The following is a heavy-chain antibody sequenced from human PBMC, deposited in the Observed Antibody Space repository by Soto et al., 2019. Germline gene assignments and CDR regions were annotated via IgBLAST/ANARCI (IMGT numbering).Heavy chain of an antibody. CDR3: ARGCRHCDSSGYYYDIVVAEYFQH. CDR2: INHSGST. J-gene: IGHJ1*01. D-gene: IGHD3-22*01. V-gene: IGHV4-39*07. CDR1: GGSISSSSYY. Sequence: SETLSLTCTVSGGSISSSSYYWSWIRQPPGKGLEWIGEINHSGSTNYNPSLKSRVTISVDTSKNQFSLKLSSVTAADTAVYYCARGCRHCDSSGYYYDIVVAEYFQHWGQGTLVTVSS.